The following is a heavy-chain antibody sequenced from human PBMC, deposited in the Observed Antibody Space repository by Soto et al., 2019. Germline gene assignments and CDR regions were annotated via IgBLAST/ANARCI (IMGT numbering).Heavy chain of an antibody. CDR3: ATDFYCGGDCPQVDRGKWFDG. CDR2: INHSGST. V-gene: IGHV4-34*01. Sequence: RSLTCAVYGGSFSGYYWSWIRQPPGKGLDWIGEINHSGSTNYNPSLKSRVTISVDTSKNQFSLKLSSVTAADTAVYYCATDFYCGGDCPQVDRGKWFDGWRQQTLV. CDR1: GGSFSGYY. D-gene: IGHD2-21*02. J-gene: IGHJ5*02.